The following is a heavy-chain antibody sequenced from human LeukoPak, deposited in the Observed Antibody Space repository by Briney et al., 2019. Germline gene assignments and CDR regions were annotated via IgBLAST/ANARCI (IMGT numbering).Heavy chain of an antibody. V-gene: IGHV4-39*07. CDR3: ARVNYYDSSGYYLDGYYYYYMDV. Sequence: SETLSLTCTVSGGSISSSGYYWGWIRQPPGKGPEWIGSIYYSGSTYYNPSLKSRVTISVDTSKNQFSLKLSSVTAADTAVYYCARVNYYDSSGYYLDGYYYYYMDVWGKGTTVTVSS. CDR2: IYYSGST. D-gene: IGHD3-22*01. J-gene: IGHJ6*03. CDR1: GGSISSSGYY.